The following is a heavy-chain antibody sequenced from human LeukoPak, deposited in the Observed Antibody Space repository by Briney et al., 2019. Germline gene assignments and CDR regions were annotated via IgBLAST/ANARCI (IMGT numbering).Heavy chain of an antibody. CDR1: GFTFSSYG. Sequence: GRSLRLSCAASGFTFSSYGMHWVRQVPGKGLEWVAVIWYDGSNKYYADSVKGRFTISRDNSKNTLYLQMNSLRAEDTAVYYCARGARYFDWLLDYWGQGTLVTVSS. CDR2: IWYDGSNK. V-gene: IGHV3-33*01. J-gene: IGHJ4*02. D-gene: IGHD3-9*01. CDR3: ARGARYFDWLLDY.